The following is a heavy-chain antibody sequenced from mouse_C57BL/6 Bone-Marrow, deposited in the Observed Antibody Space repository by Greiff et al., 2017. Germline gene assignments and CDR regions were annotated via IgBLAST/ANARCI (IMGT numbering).Heavy chain of an antibody. CDR2: ISGGGGNT. D-gene: IGHD3-2*01. CDR1: GFTFSSYT. Sequence: EVMLVESGGGLVQPGGSLQISCAASGFTFSSYTMSWVRQTPEKRLEWVATISGGGGNTSNPDSVKGRFTISRDNDKNTLYLQMSSLRSEDTALYYCARRQVWFAYWGQGTLVTVSA. V-gene: IGHV5-9*01. J-gene: IGHJ3*01. CDR3: ARRQVWFAY.